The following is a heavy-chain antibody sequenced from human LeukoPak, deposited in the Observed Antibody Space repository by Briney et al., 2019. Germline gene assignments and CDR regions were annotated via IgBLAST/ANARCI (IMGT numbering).Heavy chain of an antibody. Sequence: SETLSLTCTVSGASVSIASYWTWIRQPPGKGVEWIAHIYNGVNTNYNPSLKSRVTISVDTSKNQFSLRLNSVTAADTAVYYCARSRAFNSGAFDPWGQGSLVTVSS. D-gene: IGHD1-26*01. CDR2: IYNGVNT. CDR1: GASVSIASY. CDR3: ARSRAFNSGAFDP. J-gene: IGHJ5*02. V-gene: IGHV4-61*01.